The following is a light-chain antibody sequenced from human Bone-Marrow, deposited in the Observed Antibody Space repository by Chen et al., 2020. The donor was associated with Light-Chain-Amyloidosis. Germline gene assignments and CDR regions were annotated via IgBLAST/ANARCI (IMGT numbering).Light chain of an antibody. CDR1: SSDVDGANH. J-gene: IGLJ1*01. CDR3: SSYAIANTRV. CDR2: EVT. Sequence: QSALTQPASVSGSPGQSITISCTGTSSDVDGANHVSWYQQHPDKAPKLMIYEVTNRPSWVPVRCSGSKSANTASLAVSELQTEDAAHCFCSSYAIANTRVFGSGTRVTVL. V-gene: IGLV2-14*01.